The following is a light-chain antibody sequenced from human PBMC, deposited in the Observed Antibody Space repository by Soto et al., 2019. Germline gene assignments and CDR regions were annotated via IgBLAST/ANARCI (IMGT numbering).Light chain of an antibody. V-gene: IGKV3-20*01. CDR3: QQYGGSPMT. Sequence: VVLTQSPGPLSLSPGKRSTLSGRASQSISQSLAWYQQRPGQSPKLLIYEASRRDTGIPDRFTGSGFGTDFTLTISRLAPEDLAVYYCQQYGGSPMTFGQGTKVDTK. CDR2: EAS. J-gene: IGKJ1*01. CDR1: QSISQS.